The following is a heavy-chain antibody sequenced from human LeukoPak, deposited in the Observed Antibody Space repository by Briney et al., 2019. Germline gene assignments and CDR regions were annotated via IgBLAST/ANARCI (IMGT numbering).Heavy chain of an antibody. D-gene: IGHD3-9*01. J-gene: IGHJ4*02. Sequence: ASVKVSCKASGYTFTSYGISWVRQAPGQGLEWMGWISAYNGNTNYAQKLLGRVTMTTDTSTSTAYMELRSLRSDDTAVYYCARDLPSYDILTGYYFDYWGQGTLVTVSS. CDR2: ISAYNGNT. V-gene: IGHV1-18*01. CDR1: GYTFTSYG. CDR3: ARDLPSYDILTGYYFDY.